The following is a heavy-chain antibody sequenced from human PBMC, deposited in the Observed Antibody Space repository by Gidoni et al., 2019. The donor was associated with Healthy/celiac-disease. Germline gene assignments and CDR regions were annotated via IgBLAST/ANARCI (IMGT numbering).Heavy chain of an antibody. CDR3: AKAGVWFGDPPVSGYYFDY. Sequence: QVQLVESGGGVVQPGRSLRLSCAASGFTFSSYGMHWVRQAPGKGLEWVAVISYDGSNKYYADSVKGRFTISRDNSKNTLYLQMNSLRAEDTAVYYCAKAGVWFGDPPVSGYYFDYWGQGTLVTVSS. J-gene: IGHJ4*02. D-gene: IGHD3-10*01. V-gene: IGHV3-30*18. CDR2: ISYDGSNK. CDR1: GFTFSSYG.